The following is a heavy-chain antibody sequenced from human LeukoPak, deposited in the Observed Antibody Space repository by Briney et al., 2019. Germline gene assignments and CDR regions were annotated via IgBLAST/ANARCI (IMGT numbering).Heavy chain of an antibody. V-gene: IGHV3-48*03. CDR3: ARQALYYDVLTGLDY. Sequence: GGSLRLSCAASGFTFSSYEMNWVRQAPGKGLEWVSYISSSDTTIYYADSVKGRFTISRDNAKNSLYPQMNSLRAEDTAVYYCARQALYYDVLTGLDYWGQGTLVTVSS. CDR2: ISSSDTTI. J-gene: IGHJ4*02. D-gene: IGHD3-9*01. CDR1: GFTFSSYE.